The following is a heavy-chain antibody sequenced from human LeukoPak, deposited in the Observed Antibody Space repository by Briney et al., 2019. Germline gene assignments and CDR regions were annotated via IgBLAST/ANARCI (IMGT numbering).Heavy chain of an antibody. Sequence: GGSLRLSCAASGFTFSSYGMHWVRQAPGKGLERVAFIRSDGSNKYYADSVKGRFTMSRDNSKNTLYLQMNSLRAEDTAVYYCAKESYDSGNLADAFDIWGQGTMVTVSS. V-gene: IGHV3-30*02. CDR1: GFTFSSYG. CDR3: AKESYDSGNLADAFDI. D-gene: IGHD3-10*01. CDR2: IRSDGSNK. J-gene: IGHJ3*02.